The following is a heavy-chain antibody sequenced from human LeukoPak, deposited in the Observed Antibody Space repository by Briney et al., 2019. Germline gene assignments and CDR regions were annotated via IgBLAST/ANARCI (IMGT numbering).Heavy chain of an antibody. V-gene: IGHV1-58*02. CDR3: AADPNFWSGYYEETQFDP. J-gene: IGHJ5*02. D-gene: IGHD3-3*01. CDR1: GFTFTSSA. CDR2: IVVGSGNT. Sequence: GTSVKVSCKASGFTFTSSAMQWVRQARGQRLEWIGWIVVGSGNTNYARKFQERVTITRDMSTSTAYMELSSLRSEDTAVYYCAADPNFWSGYYEETQFDPWGQGTLVTVSS.